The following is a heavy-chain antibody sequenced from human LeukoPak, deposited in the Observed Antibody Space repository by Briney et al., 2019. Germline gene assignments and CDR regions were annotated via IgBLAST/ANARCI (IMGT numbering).Heavy chain of an antibody. V-gene: IGHV3-7*01. J-gene: IGHJ6*02. CDR1: GFSLSAYW. CDR3: ARDYTATGAMDV. D-gene: IGHD2-21*02. CDR2: IKQDGTVQ. Sequence: GGSLRLSCAASGFSLSAYWMNWVRQAPGKGLQWLANIKQDGTVQHYVDSVKGRFTISRDNAKNSLFLQMNSLRAEDTALYYCARDYTATGAMDVWGQGTTVTVS.